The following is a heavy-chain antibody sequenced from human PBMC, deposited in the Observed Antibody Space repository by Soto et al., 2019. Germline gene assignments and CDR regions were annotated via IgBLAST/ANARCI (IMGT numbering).Heavy chain of an antibody. D-gene: IGHD2-8*01. V-gene: IGHV3-11*01. CDR2: ISSSGTTT. CDR1: GFTFSDFY. J-gene: IGHJ4*02. Sequence: QVQLVESGGGLVKPGGSVRLSCAASGFTFSDFYMSWIRRAPGKGLEWVSYISSSGTTTYYTDSVKGRFTISRDNAKNSLYLQMNTLRDEDTAVYYCARIWGGGGYAFIYWGQGTLVTVSS. CDR3: ARIWGGGGYAFIY.